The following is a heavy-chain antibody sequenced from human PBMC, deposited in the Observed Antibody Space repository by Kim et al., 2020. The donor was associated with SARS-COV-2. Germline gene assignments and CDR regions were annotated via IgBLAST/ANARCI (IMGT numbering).Heavy chain of an antibody. CDR3: AKDGEGYCSSTSCYYYYYMDV. J-gene: IGHJ6*03. Sequence: GGSLRLSCAASGFTFSSYAMSWVRQAPGKGLKWVSAISGSGGSTYYADSVKGRFTISRDNSKNTLYLQMNSLRAEDTAVYYCAKDGEGYCSSTSCYYYYYMDVWGKGTTVTVSS. CDR1: GFTFSSYA. V-gene: IGHV3-23*01. D-gene: IGHD2-2*01. CDR2: ISGSGGST.